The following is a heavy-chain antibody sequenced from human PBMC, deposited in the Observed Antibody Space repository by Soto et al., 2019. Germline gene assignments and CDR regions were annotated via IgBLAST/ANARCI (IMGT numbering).Heavy chain of an antibody. D-gene: IGHD3-22*01. CDR3: ARGWGYDSNDYYYAY. V-gene: IGHV1-69*01. J-gene: IGHJ4*02. Sequence: QVQLVQSGAEVRKPGSSVKVSCKASGGTFSRHAISWVRQAPGQGLEWMGGIIPIFGTANHAQKFQGRVTIIAYESTRTVYMKLSSLRYEDTVMYYCARGWGYDSNDYYYAYWGQVNLVIDSS. CDR1: GGTFSRHA. CDR2: IIPIFGTA.